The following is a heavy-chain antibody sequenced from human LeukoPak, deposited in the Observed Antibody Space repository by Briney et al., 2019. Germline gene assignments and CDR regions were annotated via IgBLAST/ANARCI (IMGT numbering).Heavy chain of an antibody. CDR1: GFTFSYYW. CDR3: ARDRFCTTDRCSDY. CDR2: IRTDGTST. J-gene: IGHJ4*02. Sequence: GGSLRLSCAASGFTFSYYWMHWVRQAPGKGLVWVARIRTDGTSTTYADSVKGRFTISRDNAKSTLYLQMNNLRVEDTAVYYCARDRFCTTDRCSDYWGQGTLVTVSS. D-gene: IGHD2-8*01. V-gene: IGHV3-74*03.